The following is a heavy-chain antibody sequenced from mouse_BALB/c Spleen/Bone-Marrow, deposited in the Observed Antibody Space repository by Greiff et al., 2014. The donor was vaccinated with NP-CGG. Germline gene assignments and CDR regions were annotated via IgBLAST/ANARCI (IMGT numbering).Heavy chain of an antibody. J-gene: IGHJ1*01. V-gene: IGHV1-81*01. CDR1: GNTFTDYV. Sequence: QVQLQQSGPELVKPGASVKVSCKASGNTFTDYVISWVKQRTGQGLEWIGEIYPGSGSTYYNEKFKGKATLTADKSSNTAYMQLSSLTSEDSAVYFCARYYDYDWYFDVWGAGTTVTVSS. CDR3: ARYYDYDWYFDV. CDR2: IYPGSGST. D-gene: IGHD2-4*01.